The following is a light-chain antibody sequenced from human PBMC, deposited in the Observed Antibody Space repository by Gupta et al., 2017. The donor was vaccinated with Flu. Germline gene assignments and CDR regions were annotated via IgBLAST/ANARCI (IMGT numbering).Light chain of an antibody. J-gene: IGKJ4*01. V-gene: IGKV1D-12*01. CDR1: RDSSTS. CDR2: SAS. Sequence: IKMTQYPYSVSPSVGDRVNITCRASRDSSTSLAWYQQRPGKAPRLLIYSASSLQTGVPSRFSGSGSKTDFTLSINNLQPEDFATYYCQQDNSYPFTFGGGTKVDIK. CDR3: QQDNSYPFT.